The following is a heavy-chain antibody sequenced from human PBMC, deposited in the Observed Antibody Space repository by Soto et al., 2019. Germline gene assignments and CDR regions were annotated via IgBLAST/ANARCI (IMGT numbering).Heavy chain of an antibody. CDR1: EFTFSNYW. D-gene: IGHD6-6*01. Sequence: EVELVESGGGSVQPGGSLRLSCAASEFTFSNYWMSWVRQAPGKGLEWVANIEQDGRETYYADSVRGRFIISRDNGNKSLFLQMNSVVFEDTAVYYCARVVYRSSWGGRFDPWGQGTLVTVSS. CDR3: ARVVYRSSWGGRFDP. J-gene: IGHJ5*02. CDR2: IEQDGRET. V-gene: IGHV3-7*05.